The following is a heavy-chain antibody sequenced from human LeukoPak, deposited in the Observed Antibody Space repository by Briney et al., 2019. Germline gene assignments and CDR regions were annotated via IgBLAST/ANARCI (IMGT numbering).Heavy chain of an antibody. D-gene: IGHD3-22*01. J-gene: IGHJ4*02. CDR1: GFTLSRYE. CDR2: LSNNDNSI. V-gene: IGHV3-48*03. CDR3: ARQNYYDSTAYYYFGS. Sequence: GGSLRLSCAASGFTLSRYEMIWVRQAPGRGLEWISYLSNNDNSIRYAESVKGRFTISRDNAENSLYLQMNSLRVEDTAVYFCARQNYYDSTAYYYFGSWGQGTLVAVFS.